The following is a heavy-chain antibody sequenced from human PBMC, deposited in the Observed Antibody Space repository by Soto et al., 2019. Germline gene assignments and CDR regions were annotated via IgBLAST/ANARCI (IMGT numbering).Heavy chain of an antibody. CDR3: ARGSGTYSDSSGAFAF. CDR1: GFTFSSYW. Sequence: EVQLVESGGGLVQPGGSLRLSWVASGFTFSSYWMSWVRQAPGKGLEWLTNIRQDEREKNYVDSVKGRFTISRDNAKNSLYLEMDSLRVDDTDVYYCARGSGTYSDSSGAFAFGGQGTLVTVAS. J-gene: IGHJ4*02. V-gene: IGHV3-7*04. D-gene: IGHD3-22*01. CDR2: IRQDEREK.